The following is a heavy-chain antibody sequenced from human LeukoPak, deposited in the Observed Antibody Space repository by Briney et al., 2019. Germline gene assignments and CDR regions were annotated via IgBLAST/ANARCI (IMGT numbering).Heavy chain of an antibody. CDR2: INPSGGST. V-gene: IGHV1-46*01. CDR1: GYTFTSYY. J-gene: IGHJ4*02. CDR3: AREGDLHCSGGSCYLDY. Sequence: ASVKVSCKASGYTFTSYYMHWVRQAPGQGLEWMGIINPSGGSTSYAQKFQGRVTMTRDTSTSTVYMELSSLRSEDTAVYYCAREGDLHCSGGSCYLDYWGQGTLVTVSS. D-gene: IGHD2-15*01.